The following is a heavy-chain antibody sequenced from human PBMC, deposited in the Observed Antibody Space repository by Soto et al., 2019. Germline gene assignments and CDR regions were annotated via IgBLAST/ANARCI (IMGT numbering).Heavy chain of an antibody. CDR2: ISGSGGST. Sequence: GGSVRLSCAASGFPFSSYAMSWVRPAPGKGLELVSAISGSGGSTYYADSVKGRFTISRDNSKNTLYLQMNSLRAEDTAVYYCAKDVHPNFRYFDWLSPGFDPWGQGTLVTVSS. V-gene: IGHV3-23*01. D-gene: IGHD3-9*01. CDR3: AKDVHPNFRYFDWLSPGFDP. CDR1: GFPFSSYA. J-gene: IGHJ5*02.